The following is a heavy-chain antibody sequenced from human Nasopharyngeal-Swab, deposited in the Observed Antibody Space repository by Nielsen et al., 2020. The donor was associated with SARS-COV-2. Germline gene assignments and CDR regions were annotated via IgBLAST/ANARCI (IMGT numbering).Heavy chain of an antibody. J-gene: IGHJ6*03. D-gene: IGHD1-26*01. CDR3: ARIAGRGSIYYYYMDV. CDR1: GFSFNSYS. V-gene: IGHV3-21*01. Sequence: GESLKISCAGSGFSFNSYSMIWVRQVPGEGLEWVSSNSGSGTYVYYADSVKGRFTISKDSAKNSLYLQMNSLRAEDTAVYFCARIAGRGSIYYYYMDVWGTGTTVTVSS. CDR2: NSGSGTYV.